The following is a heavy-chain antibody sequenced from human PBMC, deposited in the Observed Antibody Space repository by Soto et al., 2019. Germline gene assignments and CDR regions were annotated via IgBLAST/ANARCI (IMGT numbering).Heavy chain of an antibody. CDR3: ARTRRRSCSWYRGWFDP. Sequence: GASLKVSCKASGYTFTSYDINWVRQATGQGLEWMGWMNPNSGNTGYAQKFQGRVTMTRNTSISTAYMELSSLRSEDTAVYYCARTRRRSCSWYRGWFDPWGQGTLVTVSS. V-gene: IGHV1-8*01. J-gene: IGHJ5*02. D-gene: IGHD6-13*01. CDR1: GYTFTSYD. CDR2: MNPNSGNT.